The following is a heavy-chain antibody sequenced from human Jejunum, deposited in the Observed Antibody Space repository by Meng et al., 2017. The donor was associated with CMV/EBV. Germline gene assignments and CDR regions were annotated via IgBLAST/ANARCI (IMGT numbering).Heavy chain of an antibody. CDR1: GASITNGEYY. CDR2: IYNTGRT. V-gene: IGHV4-30-4*08. CDR3: ASLFHFDILTGSWY. Sequence: VQLQESGPGLVKPPQTLSLSCTVSGASITNGEYYWNWIRQSSGKGLEWIGYIYNTGRTSYSPSLKSRVSMSVDTAKNQFSLHLSSVTVADAAVYYCASLFHFDILTGSWYWGQGALVTVSS. D-gene: IGHD3-9*01. J-gene: IGHJ4*02.